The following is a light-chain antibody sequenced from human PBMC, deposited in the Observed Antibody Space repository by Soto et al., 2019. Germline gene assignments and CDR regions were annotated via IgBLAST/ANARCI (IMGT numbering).Light chain of an antibody. Sequence: DIVLTQTPLSSPVTLGQPASISCSSSQSLLHSDGETYLSWLQQRPGQPPRLLIYKISNRFSGVPDRFSGSGAGTDFTLKISRVEAEDVLIYYCMHATKYPPYTFGQGTKLEIK. CDR1: QSLLHSDGETY. CDR2: KIS. J-gene: IGKJ2*01. CDR3: MHATKYPPYT. V-gene: IGKV2-24*01.